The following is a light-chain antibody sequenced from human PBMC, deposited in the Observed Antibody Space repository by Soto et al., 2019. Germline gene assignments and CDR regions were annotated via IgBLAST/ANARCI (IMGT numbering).Light chain of an antibody. CDR2: GAS. Sequence: EIVLTQSPGTLYLSPGERATLSCRASQSVSSSYLAWYQQKPGQAPRLLVYGASSRATGIPDRFSGSGSGTDFTLTISRLEPEDFAVYYCQQYGRSPPSTFGQGTKLEI. CDR1: QSVSSSY. CDR3: QQYGRSPPST. V-gene: IGKV3-20*01. J-gene: IGKJ2*02.